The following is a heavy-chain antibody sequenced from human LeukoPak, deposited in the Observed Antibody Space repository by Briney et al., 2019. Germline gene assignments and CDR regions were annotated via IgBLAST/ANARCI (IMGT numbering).Heavy chain of an antibody. V-gene: IGHV4-59*01. CDR2: IYYSGST. Sequence: SETLSLTCTVSGGSISSYYWSWIRQPPGKGLEWIGYIYYSGSTNYNPSLKSRVTISVDTSKNQFSLKLSSVTAADTAVYYCARHPKTYYYDSSGHPHNWFDPWGQGTLVTVSS. CDR1: GGSISSYY. D-gene: IGHD3-22*01. CDR3: ARHPKTYYYDSSGHPHNWFDP. J-gene: IGHJ5*02.